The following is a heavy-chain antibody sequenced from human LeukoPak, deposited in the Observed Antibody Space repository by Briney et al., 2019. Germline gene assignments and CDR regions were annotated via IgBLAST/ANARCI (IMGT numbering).Heavy chain of an antibody. Sequence: PGGSLRLSCAASGFTFSSYEMNWVRQAPGKGLEWVAYITTSGTNEYYADSVKGRFTISRDNAKNSLYLQMNSLRAEDTAIYYCAKVLGEYSIRSKPLDTWGQGILVTVSS. D-gene: IGHD6-13*01. CDR3: AKVLGEYSIRSKPLDT. CDR2: ITTSGTNE. CDR1: GFTFSSYE. J-gene: IGHJ5*02. V-gene: IGHV3-48*03.